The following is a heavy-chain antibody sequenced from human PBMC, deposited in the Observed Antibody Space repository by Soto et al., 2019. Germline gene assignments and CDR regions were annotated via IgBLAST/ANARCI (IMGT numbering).Heavy chain of an antibody. Sequence: GGSLRLSCSASGFTFSATGMNWVRQAPGKGPEWVSSISSGSEYIFYGDSVQGRLTISRDNAKNSVYLQLNSVAPEDAAVYYCAREYRRGMDVWGQGTTVTVSS. V-gene: IGHV3-21*01. CDR1: GFTFSATG. D-gene: IGHD3-16*02. J-gene: IGHJ6*02. CDR2: ISSGSEYI. CDR3: AREYRRGMDV.